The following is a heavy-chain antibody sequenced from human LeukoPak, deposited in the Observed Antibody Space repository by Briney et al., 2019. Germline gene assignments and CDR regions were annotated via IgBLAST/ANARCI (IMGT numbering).Heavy chain of an antibody. CDR3: AREGGYYDSSGYAPNSDY. Sequence: GGSLRLSCAASGFTFSSYWMHWVRQAPGKGLVWVSRINSGGSSTTYADSVKGRFTIPRDNAKNTLNLQMNSLRVEDTAVYYCAREGGYYDSSGYAPNSDYWGQGTLVTVSS. D-gene: IGHD3-22*01. J-gene: IGHJ4*02. V-gene: IGHV3-74*01. CDR1: GFTFSSYW. CDR2: INSGGSST.